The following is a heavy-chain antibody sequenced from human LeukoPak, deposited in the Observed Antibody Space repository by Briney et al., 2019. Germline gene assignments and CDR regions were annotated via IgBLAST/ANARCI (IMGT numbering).Heavy chain of an antibody. CDR1: GYTLTGYY. D-gene: IGHD1-20*01. V-gene: IGHV1-2*04. Sequence: ASVKVSCKASGYTLTGYYMHWVRQAPGQGLEWMGWINPNSGGTNYAQKFQGWVTMTRDTSISTAYMELSRLRSDDTAVYYCARGGITGTTRGPTRLNDAFDIWGQGTMVTVSS. CDR3: ARGGITGTTRGPTRLNDAFDI. J-gene: IGHJ3*02. CDR2: INPNSGGT.